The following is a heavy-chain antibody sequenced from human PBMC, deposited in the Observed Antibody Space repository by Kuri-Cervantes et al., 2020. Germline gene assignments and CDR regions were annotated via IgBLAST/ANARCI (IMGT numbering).Heavy chain of an antibody. CDR1: GLTFSSYA. Sequence: GGSLRLSCEASGLTFSSYAMRWVRQAPGKGLEWVSAISGSGASTSYADSVKGRFSISRDDSKNTLYLQMNSLRAEDTAVYYCARDHWQQLADWGQGTLVTVSS. D-gene: IGHD6-13*01. J-gene: IGHJ4*02. CDR3: ARDHWQQLAD. CDR2: ISGSGAST. V-gene: IGHV3-23*01.